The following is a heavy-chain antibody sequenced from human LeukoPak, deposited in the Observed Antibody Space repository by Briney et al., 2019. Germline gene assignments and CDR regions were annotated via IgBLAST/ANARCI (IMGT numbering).Heavy chain of an antibody. J-gene: IGHJ4*02. CDR2: INPSGGST. Sequence: ASVKVSCKASGYTFTSYYMHWVRQAPGQGLEWMGIINPSGGSTSYAQKFQGRVTMTRDTSTSTVYMELSSLRSEDTTVYYCARGVTTVTTGGLYYFDYWGQGTLVTVSS. CDR1: GYTFTSYY. D-gene: IGHD4-17*01. V-gene: IGHV1-46*01. CDR3: ARGVTTVTTGGLYYFDY.